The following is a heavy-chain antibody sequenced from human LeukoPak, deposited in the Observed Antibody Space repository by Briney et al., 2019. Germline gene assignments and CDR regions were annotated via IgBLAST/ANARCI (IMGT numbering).Heavy chain of an antibody. CDR2: IGSSGSSI. CDR3: AKDQYYYDTSGYPIY. CDR1: GFTFSSYS. Sequence: GGSLRLSCAASGFTFSSYSMNWVRQAPGKGLEWVSYIGSSGSSIYYADSVKGRFTISRDNSKNTLYLEMNSLRAEDTAVYYCAKDQYYYDTSGYPIYWGQGTLVTASS. D-gene: IGHD3-22*01. J-gene: IGHJ4*02. V-gene: IGHV3-48*01.